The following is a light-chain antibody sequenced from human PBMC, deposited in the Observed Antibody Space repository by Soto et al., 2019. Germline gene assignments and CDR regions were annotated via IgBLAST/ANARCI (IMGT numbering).Light chain of an antibody. J-gene: IGKJ1*01. Sequence: DIHMTQSHSTLSASVGDRVTITCRASQSIFSWLALYQQKPGKAPKLLIYDVSSLERGVPSRFSGSGSGTEFTLTITSLQPDDFASYYCQQYNSYWTFGHGT. V-gene: IGKV1-5*01. CDR3: QQYNSYWT. CDR2: DVS. CDR1: QSIFSW.